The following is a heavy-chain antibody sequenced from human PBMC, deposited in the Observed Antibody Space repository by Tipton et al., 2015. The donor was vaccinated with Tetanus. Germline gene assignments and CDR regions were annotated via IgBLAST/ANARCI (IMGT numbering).Heavy chain of an antibody. D-gene: IGHD4-23*01. CDR3: GKQNGGRWVVDH. V-gene: IGHV3-23*01. Sequence: SLRLSCAASGFTFSSFGISWVRQAPGKGLEWVSGISRSGDNTFYADSVKGRFTISRDNAKNSLYLQMNSLSADDTAVYYCGKQNGGRWVVDHWGQGTLVTVSS. J-gene: IGHJ4*02. CDR1: GFTFSSFG. CDR2: ISRSGDNT.